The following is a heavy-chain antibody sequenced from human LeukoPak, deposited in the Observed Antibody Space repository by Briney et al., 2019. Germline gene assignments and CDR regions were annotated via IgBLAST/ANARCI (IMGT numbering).Heavy chain of an antibody. CDR1: GFTFSNYA. Sequence: GGSLRLSCAASGFTFSNYALSWVRQAPGKGLGWVSSIAGSGGSTYYADSVKGRFTISRDNSKNTLYLQVNSLRADDTAVYYCARGLRWRDYWGQGTLVTVSS. CDR2: IAGSGGST. J-gene: IGHJ4*02. CDR3: ARGLRWRDY. V-gene: IGHV3-23*01. D-gene: IGHD4-23*01.